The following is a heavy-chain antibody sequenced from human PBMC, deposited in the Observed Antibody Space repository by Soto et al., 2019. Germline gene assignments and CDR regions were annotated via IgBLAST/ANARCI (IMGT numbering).Heavy chain of an antibody. V-gene: IGHV1-46*01. J-gene: IGHJ4*02. D-gene: IGHD1-26*01. Sequence: QVQLVQSGAEVKKPGASVKVSCKASGYTFTSYYMHWVRQAPGQGLEWMGIINPSGGSTSYAQKFKGRVTMTRGTSTSRVFLELSSLRSEYTALYYCARELGAGYTLDYWGQGTLVTVSA. CDR3: ARELGAGYTLDY. CDR2: INPSGGST. CDR1: GYTFTSYY.